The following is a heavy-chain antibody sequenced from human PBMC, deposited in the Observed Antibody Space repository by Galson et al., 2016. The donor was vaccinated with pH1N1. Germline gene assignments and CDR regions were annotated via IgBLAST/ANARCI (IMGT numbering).Heavy chain of an antibody. Sequence: SLRLSCAASGFTVSSTYMYWVRQSPGKGLECVSIIYSSGFTYYADSVKGRFSISRDKSKNTLYLQMSSLRAEDTAVYYCARGKGSRSSTLDYWGQGTLVTVSS. J-gene: IGHJ4*02. CDR1: GFTVSSTY. D-gene: IGHD1-1*01. V-gene: IGHV3-53*01. CDR2: IYSSGFT. CDR3: ARGKGSRSSTLDY.